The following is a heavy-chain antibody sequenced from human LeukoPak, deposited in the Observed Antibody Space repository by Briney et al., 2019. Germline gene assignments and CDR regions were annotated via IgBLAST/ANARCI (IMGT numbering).Heavy chain of an antibody. CDR1: GFTFDDYA. Sequence: GGSLRLSCAASGFTFDDYAMHWVRQAPGKGLEWVSGISWNTGTIGYADSVKGRFTISRDNAKNSLYLQMNSLRAEDTALYYCAKDITSTAAGIHYWGQGTLVTVSS. D-gene: IGHD6-13*01. V-gene: IGHV3-9*01. CDR3: AKDITSTAAGIHY. J-gene: IGHJ4*02. CDR2: ISWNTGTI.